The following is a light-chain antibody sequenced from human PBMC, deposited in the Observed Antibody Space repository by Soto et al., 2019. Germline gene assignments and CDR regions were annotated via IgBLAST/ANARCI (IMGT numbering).Light chain of an antibody. CDR3: AAWDDSLSGPV. Sequence: QAVVTQPPSASGTPGQRVTISCSGSRSNITSNFVYWYQQLPGTAPKLLIYRNDQRPAGVPDRFSGSKSGTSASLAISGLRSEDEADYYCAAWDDSLSGPVFGGGTKLTVL. V-gene: IGLV1-47*01. CDR1: RSNITSNF. J-gene: IGLJ2*01. CDR2: RND.